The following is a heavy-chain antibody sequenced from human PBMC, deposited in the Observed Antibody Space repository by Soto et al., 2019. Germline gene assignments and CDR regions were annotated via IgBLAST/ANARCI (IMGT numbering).Heavy chain of an antibody. V-gene: IGHV2-26*01. CDR2: IFSQDAE. J-gene: IGHJ4*02. D-gene: IGHD2-21*01. CDR1: GFSLSNPRMS. Sequence: QVTLKESGHVLVKPTETLTLTCTVSGFSLSNPRMSVSWIRQPPGKALGWLAHIFSQDAESRSSSLRSRLTISKDTSKSQVVLTMTNIDPVDTATYFCARTRGWSWLVPKDYWGQGTLVTVSS. CDR3: ARTRGWSWLVPKDY.